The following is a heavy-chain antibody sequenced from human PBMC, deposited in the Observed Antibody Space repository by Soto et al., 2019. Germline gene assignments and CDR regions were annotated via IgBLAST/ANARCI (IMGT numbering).Heavy chain of an antibody. CDR2: ISGSGGST. CDR1: GFTFSSYV. D-gene: IGHD2-8*01. CDR3: AKGPDIVLMVYAYYFDY. J-gene: IGHJ4*02. Sequence: EVQLLESGGGLVQPGGSLRLSCAASGFTFSSYVMSWVRQAPGKGLEWVSAISGSGGSTYYADSVKGRFTISRDNSKNTLYLQMNSLRAEDTAVYYCAKGPDIVLMVYAYYFDYWGQGTLVTVSS. V-gene: IGHV3-23*01.